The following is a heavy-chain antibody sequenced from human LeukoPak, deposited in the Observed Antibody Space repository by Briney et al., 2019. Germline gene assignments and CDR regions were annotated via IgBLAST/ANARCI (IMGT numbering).Heavy chain of an antibody. V-gene: IGHV3-23*01. CDR1: GFTFSSYA. CDR2: ISGSGGST. D-gene: IGHD3-22*01. CDR3: AKDPILPYYYDSSGYYDY. J-gene: IGHJ4*02. Sequence: GGSLRLSCAASGFTFSSYAMSWVRQAPGKGLEWVSAISGSGGSTYYADSVKGRFTISRDNSKNTLYLQMNSLRAEDTAVYYCAKDPILPYYYDSSGYYDYWGQGTLVTVSS.